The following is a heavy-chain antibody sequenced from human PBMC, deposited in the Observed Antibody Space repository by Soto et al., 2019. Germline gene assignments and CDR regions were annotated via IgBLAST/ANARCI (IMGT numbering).Heavy chain of an antibody. V-gene: IGHV1-24*01. D-gene: IGHD6-6*01. CDR3: ATVGSSWFFDI. Sequence: ASVKVSCKVSGYTLTELSMRWVRQAPGKGLEWMGGFDPEDGETIYAQKFQGRVTMTEDTSTDTAYMELSSLRSEDTAVYYCATVGSSWFFDIWGQGTMVTGSS. CDR1: GYTLTELS. J-gene: IGHJ3*02. CDR2: FDPEDGET.